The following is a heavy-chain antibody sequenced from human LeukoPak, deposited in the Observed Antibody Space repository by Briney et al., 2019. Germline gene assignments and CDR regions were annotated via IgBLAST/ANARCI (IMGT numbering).Heavy chain of an antibody. CDR2: ICASGHRT. CDR1: GFTYISYD. J-gene: IGHJ4*02. D-gene: IGHD6-19*01. Sequence: GGSLRLSCAASGFTYISYDMSWVRQAPGKGREWVSVICASGHRTYFADSVKGRFTISRDNSKTTLSLQMNSLRVEDTAVYYCAKDSVRSSGWFYFDYWGQGTLVTVSS. V-gene: IGHV3-23*01. CDR3: AKDSVRSSGWFYFDY.